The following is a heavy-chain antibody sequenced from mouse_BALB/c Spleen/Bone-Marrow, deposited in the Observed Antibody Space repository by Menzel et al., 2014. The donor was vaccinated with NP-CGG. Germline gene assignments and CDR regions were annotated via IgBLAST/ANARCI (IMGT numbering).Heavy chain of an antibody. J-gene: IGHJ4*01. V-gene: IGHV1-54*01. Sequence: QVLLPQAGAELVRPGTSVKVSCKASGYAFTNYLIEWVKQRPGQGLEWIGAINPGRGGTNYNEKFKAKATLTEDHSSSTAYMQLSSLTSDDSAVYFCARCLTGTGAMGYWGLGLSVTDPS. CDR2: INPGRGGT. CDR3: ARCLTGTGAMGY. CDR1: GYAFTNYL. D-gene: IGHD4-1*01.